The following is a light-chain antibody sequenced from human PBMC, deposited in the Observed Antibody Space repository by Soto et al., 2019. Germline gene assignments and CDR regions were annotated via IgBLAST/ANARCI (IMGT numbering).Light chain of an antibody. J-gene: IGLJ1*01. V-gene: IGLV4-69*01. CDR3: QTWVTGIYV. Sequence: QLVLTQSPSASPALGASVKLTCTLSSGRSSYAIAWHQQQPEKGTRYLMKLNSDGSHNKGDGIPDRFSGSSSGAERYLTISSLQSEDESDYYCQTWVTGIYVFGTGTKLTVL. CDR1: SGRSSYA. CDR2: LNSDGSH.